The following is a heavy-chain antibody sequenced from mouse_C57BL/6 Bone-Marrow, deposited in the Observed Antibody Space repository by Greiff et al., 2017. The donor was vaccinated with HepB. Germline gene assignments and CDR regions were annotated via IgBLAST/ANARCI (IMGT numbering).Heavy chain of an antibody. D-gene: IGHD2-2*01. J-gene: IGHJ3*01. CDR2: FYPGSGSI. Sequence: QVHVKQSGAELVKPGASVKLSCKASGYTFTEYTIHWVKQRSGQGLEWIGWFYPGSGSIKYNEKFKDKATLTADKSSSTVYMELSRLTSEDSAVYFCARHEEKKSGSTMVTTRAWFAYWGQGTLVTVSA. CDR3: ARHEEKKSGSTMVTTRAWFAY. V-gene: IGHV1-62-2*01. CDR1: GYTFTEYT.